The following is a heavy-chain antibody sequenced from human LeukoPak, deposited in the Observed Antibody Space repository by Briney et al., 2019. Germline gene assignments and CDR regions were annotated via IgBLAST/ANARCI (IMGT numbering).Heavy chain of an antibody. CDR2: MSYDGRDK. D-gene: IGHD3-10*01. Sequence: GGSLRLSCAAPGFTFSSYAMSWVRQAPGKGLEWVAVMSYDGRDKYYADSVKGRFTISRDSSKKTLYLQMDSLRGDDTAVYYCARDGDTALRGVNFDYWGQGTLVTVST. CDR1: GFTFSSYA. CDR3: ARDGDTALRGVNFDY. J-gene: IGHJ4*02. V-gene: IGHV3-30*03.